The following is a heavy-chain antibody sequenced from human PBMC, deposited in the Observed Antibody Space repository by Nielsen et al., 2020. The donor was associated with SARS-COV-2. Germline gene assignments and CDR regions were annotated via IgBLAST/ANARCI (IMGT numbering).Heavy chain of an antibody. CDR3: VKSKGDSTWSFDY. Sequence: GGSLRLSCVASEFIFDHYAMHWVRQVPGKGLEWVSGISWNSGNTGYAQKLKGRVTMTRNTSTNTAYMELSSLTSEDTAVYYCVKSKGDSTWSFDYWGQGTLVTVSS. D-gene: IGHD6-13*01. CDR2: ISWNSGNT. CDR1: EFIFDHYA. V-gene: IGHV3-9*01. J-gene: IGHJ4*02.